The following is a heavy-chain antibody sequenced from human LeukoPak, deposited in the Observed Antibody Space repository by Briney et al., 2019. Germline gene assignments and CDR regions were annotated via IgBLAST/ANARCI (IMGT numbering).Heavy chain of an antibody. CDR3: ARAVGRFLEWLFDYYMDV. V-gene: IGHV1-2*02. D-gene: IGHD3-3*01. Sequence: ASVKVSRKASGYTFTGYYMHWVRQAPGQGLEWMGWINPNSGGTNYAQKFQGRVTMTRDTSISTAYMELSRLRSDDTAVYYCARAVGRFLEWLFDYYMDVWGKGTTVTVSS. CDR1: GYTFTGYY. J-gene: IGHJ6*03. CDR2: INPNSGGT.